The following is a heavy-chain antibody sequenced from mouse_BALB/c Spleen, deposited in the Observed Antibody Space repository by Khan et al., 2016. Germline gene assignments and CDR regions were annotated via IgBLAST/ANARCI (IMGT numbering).Heavy chain of an antibody. V-gene: IGHV9-3-1*01. CDR2: INTYSGES. Sequence: QIQLVQSGPELKRPGKTVKISCKASGYTFTNYGINWVKQAPGKGLKWMGWINTYSGESTYADDFKGRFAFSLETSANTAYLQINNLKNEDTATYFCARYRYYYGSSMYFDVWGAGTTVTVSS. D-gene: IGHD1-1*01. CDR1: GYTFTNYG. CDR3: ARYRYYYGSSMYFDV. J-gene: IGHJ1*01.